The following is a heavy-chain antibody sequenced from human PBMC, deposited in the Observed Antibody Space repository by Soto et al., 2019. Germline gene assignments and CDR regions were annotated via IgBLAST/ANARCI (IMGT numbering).Heavy chain of an antibody. V-gene: IGHV3-48*02. CDR2: ISSSSSTI. J-gene: IGHJ4*02. CDR3: AIVSDSGTAAIDT. Sequence: PGGSLRLSCAASGFTFSSYSMNWVRQAPGKGLEWVSYISSSSSTIYYADSVKGRFTISRDNAKNSLYLQMNSLRDEDTAVYYCAIVSDSGTAAIDTWGQETALTVSS. CDR1: GFTFSSYS. D-gene: IGHD2-21*01.